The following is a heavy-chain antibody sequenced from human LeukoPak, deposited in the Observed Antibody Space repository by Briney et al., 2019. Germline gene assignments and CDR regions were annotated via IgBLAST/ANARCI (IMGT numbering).Heavy chain of an antibody. V-gene: IGHV3-7*01. Sequence: GGSLRLSCAASGFTFSAYWMSWARQAPGKGLEWVANIKQDGSEKYYVDSVKGRFTISRDNAKNSLYLQMNSLRAEDTAVYYCARPYLYYFGSGSFNWGQGTLVTVSS. D-gene: IGHD3-10*01. CDR1: GFTFSAYW. CDR2: IKQDGSEK. CDR3: ARPYLYYFGSGSFN. J-gene: IGHJ4*02.